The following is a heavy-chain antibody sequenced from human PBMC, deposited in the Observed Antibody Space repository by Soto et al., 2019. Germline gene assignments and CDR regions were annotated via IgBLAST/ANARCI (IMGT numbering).Heavy chain of an antibody. CDR3: ARARYYDFWSGYYKSSWFDP. CDR2: IYYSGST. J-gene: IGHJ5*02. Sequence: QVQLQESGPGLVKPSQTLSLTCTVSGGSISSGDYYWSWIRQPPGNGLEWIGYIYYSGSTYYNPSLKSRVTISVDTSKNQFSLKLSSVTAADTAVYYCARARYYDFWSGYYKSSWFDPWGQGTLVTVSS. D-gene: IGHD3-3*01. CDR1: GGSISSGDYY. V-gene: IGHV4-30-4*01.